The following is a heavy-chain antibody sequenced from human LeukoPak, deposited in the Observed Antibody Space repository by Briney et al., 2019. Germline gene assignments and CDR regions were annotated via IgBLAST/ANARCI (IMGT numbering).Heavy chain of an antibody. V-gene: IGHV3-64D*06. CDR3: VKESHFKASDY. CDR1: GFTFSTYG. J-gene: IGHJ4*02. D-gene: IGHD3-3*02. CDR2: INNNGDST. Sequence: GGSLRLFCSASGFTFSTYGMHWVRPAPGEGLECVSNINNNGDSTYNADSVKGRFTVSRDNSKNTLYLQMNSLRVGDTAVYYCVKESHFKASDYWGQGTLVTVSS.